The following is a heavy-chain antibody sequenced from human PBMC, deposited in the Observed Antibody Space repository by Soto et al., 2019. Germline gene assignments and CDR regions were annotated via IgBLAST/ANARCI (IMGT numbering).Heavy chain of an antibody. CDR2: ISSNGVGT. V-gene: IGHV3-64*01. Sequence: GGSMRLPSAAAGLTLSGYAMDWVRQATGKGLEYVSGISSNGVGTYYANSVQGRFTISRDNSKNTVYLQMGSLRPEDMAVYYCARRARPDFYYMDVWGKGTTVTVSS. D-gene: IGHD6-6*01. CDR3: ARRARPDFYYMDV. J-gene: IGHJ6*03. CDR1: GLTLSGYA.